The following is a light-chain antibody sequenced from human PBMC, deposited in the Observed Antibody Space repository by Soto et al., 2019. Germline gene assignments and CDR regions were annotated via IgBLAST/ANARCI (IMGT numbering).Light chain of an antibody. CDR3: LQHHYFLT. Sequence: AIQMTQSPSSLSASVGDTVTITCRASQDTGKDLGWYQQKPGKAPKLLIYAASSLQSGVPSRFSGSGSGTEFTLTISSLQPGDFATYYCLQHHYFLTLGGGTKVEIK. V-gene: IGKV1-6*01. J-gene: IGKJ4*01. CDR2: AAS. CDR1: QDTGKD.